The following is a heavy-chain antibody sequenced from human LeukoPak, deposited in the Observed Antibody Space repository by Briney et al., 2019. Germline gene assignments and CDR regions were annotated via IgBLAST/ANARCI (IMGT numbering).Heavy chain of an antibody. CDR1: GFTFSSYA. CDR2: SGSGGDT. Sequence: GGSLRLSCAASGFTFSSYAMNWVRQAPGKGLEWVSISGSGGDTYYADSAKGRFTISGDNSKNTLYLQMNSLRAEDTAVYYCAKARGATYGTYYFDYWGQGTLVTVSS. CDR3: AKARGATYGTYYFDY. V-gene: IGHV3-23*01. J-gene: IGHJ4*02. D-gene: IGHD4/OR15-4a*01.